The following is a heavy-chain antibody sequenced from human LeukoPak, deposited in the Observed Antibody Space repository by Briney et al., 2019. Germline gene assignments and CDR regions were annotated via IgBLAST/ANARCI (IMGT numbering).Heavy chain of an antibody. D-gene: IGHD5-18*01. V-gene: IGHV1-69*05. CDR1: GGTFSSYA. Sequence: SVKVSCKASGGTFSSYAISWVRQAPGQGLVWMGGIIPIFGTANYAQKFQGRGTITTDESTSTASMELSTLSPEDTAVYYCARAVDTAMTAINWGQGTLVTVSS. CDR3: ARAVDTAMTAIN. CDR2: IIPIFGTA. J-gene: IGHJ4*02.